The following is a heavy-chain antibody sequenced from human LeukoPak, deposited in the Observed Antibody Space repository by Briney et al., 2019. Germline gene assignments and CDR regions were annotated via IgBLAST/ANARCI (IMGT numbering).Heavy chain of an antibody. J-gene: IGHJ6*02. V-gene: IGHV3-30-3*01. Sequence: RGSLRLSCASSGFTFSSYAMHWVRQAPCKGLDWVAVISYDGSNKYYADSVKGRFTISRDNSKNTLYLQMNSLRAEDTAVYYCARATGAATHYYYYGMDVWGQGTTVTVSS. D-gene: IGHD3-10*01. CDR2: ISYDGSNK. CDR1: GFTFSSYA. CDR3: ARATGAATHYYYYGMDV.